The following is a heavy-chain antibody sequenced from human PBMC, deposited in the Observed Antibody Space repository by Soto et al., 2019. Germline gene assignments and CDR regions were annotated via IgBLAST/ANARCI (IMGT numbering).Heavy chain of an antibody. CDR3: VGGQYYFDY. D-gene: IGHD3-10*01. J-gene: IGHJ4*02. CDR2: ISYDGSNK. Sequence: ESGGGVVQPGRSLRLSCAASGFPFSGYGMHWVREARGKGLEWVAVISYDGSNKYYAVSVKGRFTISRDNSASTLYLQMNSLRPDDTALYYCVGGQYYFDYRGQGTLVTVSP. V-gene: IGHV3-30*03. CDR1: GFPFSGYG.